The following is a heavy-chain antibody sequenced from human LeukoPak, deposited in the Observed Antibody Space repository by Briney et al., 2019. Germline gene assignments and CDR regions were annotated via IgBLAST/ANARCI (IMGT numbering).Heavy chain of an antibody. CDR1: GYTFTSYG. CDR3: ARGSRRYYDSSGYSGGDY. D-gene: IGHD3-22*01. CDR2: ISAYNGNT. V-gene: IGHV1-18*01. J-gene: IGHJ4*02. Sequence: ASVKVSCKASGYTFTSYGIGWVRQAPGQGLEWMGWISAYNGNTNYAQKLKGRVTMATDTSTSTAYMELRSLRSDDTAVYYCARGSRRYYDSSGYSGGDYWGQGTLVTVSS.